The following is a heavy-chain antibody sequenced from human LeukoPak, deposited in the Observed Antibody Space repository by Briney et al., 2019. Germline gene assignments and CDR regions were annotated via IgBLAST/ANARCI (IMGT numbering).Heavy chain of an antibody. CDR1: GFTFSRYS. J-gene: IGHJ4*02. CDR3: ARDRESSSWFDY. CDR2: ISSSSSYI. D-gene: IGHD6-13*01. Sequence: GGSLRLSCAASGFTFSRYSMNWVRQAPGKGLEWVSSISSSSSYIYCADSVKGRFTISRDNAKNSLYLQMNSLRAEDTAVYYCARDRESSSWFDYWGQGTLVTVSS. V-gene: IGHV3-21*01.